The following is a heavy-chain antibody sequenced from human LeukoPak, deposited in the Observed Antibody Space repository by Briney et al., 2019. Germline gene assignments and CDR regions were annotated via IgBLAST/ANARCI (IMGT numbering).Heavy chain of an antibody. D-gene: IGHD2-21*02. CDR2: IKQDGTER. CDR3: ARDWVGTTFDI. V-gene: IGHV3-7*01. Sequence: GGSLRLSCAASGFTFSTYWMSWVRQAPGKGLEWVASIKQDGTERYYVDSVKGRFTISRDNAKNSLYLQMNILRAEDTAVFYCARDWVGTTFDIWGQGTMVTLSS. J-gene: IGHJ3*02. CDR1: GFTFSTYW.